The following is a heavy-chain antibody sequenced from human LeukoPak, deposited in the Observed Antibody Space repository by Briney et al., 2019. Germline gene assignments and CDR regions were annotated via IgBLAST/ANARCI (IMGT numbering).Heavy chain of an antibody. D-gene: IGHD3-10*01. CDR2: IKQDGSEK. CDR3: ARVNCYYGSGSHDY. V-gene: IGHV3-7*01. Sequence: PGGSLRLSRAASGFTFSSYSMNWVRQAPGKGLELVANIKQDGSEKYYVDSVKGRFTISRDNAKNSLYLQMNSLRAEDTAVYYCARVNCYYGSGSHDYWGQGTLVTVSS. J-gene: IGHJ4*02. CDR1: GFTFSSYS.